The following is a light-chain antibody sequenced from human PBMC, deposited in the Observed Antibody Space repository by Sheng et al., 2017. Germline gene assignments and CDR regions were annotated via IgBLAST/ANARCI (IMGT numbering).Light chain of an antibody. Sequence: DIQMTQSPSTLSASVGDRVTITCRASQSISSWLAWYQQKPGKAPKLLIYKASSLESGVPSRFSGSGSGTEFTLTISSLQPDDFATYYCQQYNSYLPFTFGPGPKWISN. V-gene: IGKV1-5*03. CDR1: QSISSW. J-gene: IGKJ3*01. CDR2: KAS. CDR3: QQYNSYLPFT.